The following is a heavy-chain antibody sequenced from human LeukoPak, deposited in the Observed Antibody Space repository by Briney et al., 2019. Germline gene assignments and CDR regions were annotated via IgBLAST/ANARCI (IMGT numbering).Heavy chain of an antibody. CDR2: PRFNAASYTT. J-gene: IGHJ3*02. CDR1: GFTFNANN. D-gene: IGHD2-8*01. CDR3: ARSYCTNGLCHAFEI. V-gene: IGHV3-72*01. Sequence: TSAVSGFTFNANNMVWLPPAQGLELEGVISPRFNAASYTTKYHATVKGSFDISRNDSKNSVYLQINSLKTEDTAVYYCARSYCTNGLCHAFEIWGQGTLVTASS.